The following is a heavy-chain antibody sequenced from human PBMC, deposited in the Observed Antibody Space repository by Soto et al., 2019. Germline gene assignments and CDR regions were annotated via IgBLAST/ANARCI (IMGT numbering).Heavy chain of an antibody. CDR3: ARGPDYEGYFDY. V-gene: IGHV1-69*13. CDR1: GGTFSNYA. D-gene: IGHD4-17*01. J-gene: IGHJ4*02. CDR2: IILPFGTP. Sequence: GASVKVSCKASGGTFSNYAIIWVRQAPGQGLEWMGVIILPFGTPNYAQTFQGRVTITADESMTTAYMELSGLRSEDTAVYYCARGPDYEGYFDYWGRGTLVTVSS.